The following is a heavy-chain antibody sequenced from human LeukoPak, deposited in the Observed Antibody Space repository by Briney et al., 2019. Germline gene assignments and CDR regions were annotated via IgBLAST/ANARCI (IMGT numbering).Heavy chain of an antibody. CDR2: IGSAGDT. Sequence: GGSLRLSCAASGLTFSNYDMHWVRQTTGRGLEWVSVIGSAGDTYYLGSVKGRFTISRDNDKNSLYLQMNSLRGGDTAVYYCARDRSYDFWSGYSTPDYWGQGTLVTVSS. V-gene: IGHV3-13*01. J-gene: IGHJ4*02. CDR1: GLTFSNYD. D-gene: IGHD3-3*01. CDR3: ARDRSYDFWSGYSTPDY.